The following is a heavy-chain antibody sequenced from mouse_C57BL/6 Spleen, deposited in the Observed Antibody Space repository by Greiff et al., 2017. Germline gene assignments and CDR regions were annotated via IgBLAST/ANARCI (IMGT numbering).Heavy chain of an antibody. CDR3: ATTERDY. CDR1: GYTFTSYW. J-gene: IGHJ2*01. Sequence: QVQLKQPGAELVRPGSSVKLSCKASGYTFTSYWMDWVKQRPGQGLEWIGNIYPSNSETHYNPKFKDKATLTVDKSSSTAYMQLSSLTSEDSAVYYCATTERDYWGQGTTLTVSS. CDR2: IYPSNSET. V-gene: IGHV1-61*01. D-gene: IGHD1-1*01.